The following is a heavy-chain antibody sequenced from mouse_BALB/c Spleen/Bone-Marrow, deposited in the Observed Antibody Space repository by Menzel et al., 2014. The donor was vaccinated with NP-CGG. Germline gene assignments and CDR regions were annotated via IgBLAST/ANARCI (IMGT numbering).Heavy chain of an antibody. Sequence: VQLQQSGAELVKPGASVKLSCTASGFSNKDTYMHWVKQRPEQGLEWIGRIDPANGNTKYDPKFQGKATITADTSSNTAYLQLSSLTSEDTAVYYCARWEYYAMDYWGQGTSVTVSS. D-gene: IGHD4-1*01. CDR1: GFSNKDTY. V-gene: IGHV14-3*02. J-gene: IGHJ4*01. CDR2: IDPANGNT. CDR3: ARWEYYAMDY.